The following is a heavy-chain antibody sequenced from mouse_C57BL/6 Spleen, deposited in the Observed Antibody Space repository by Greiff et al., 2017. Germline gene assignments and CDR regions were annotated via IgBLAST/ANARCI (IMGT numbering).Heavy chain of an antibody. CDR2: IDPEDGDT. CDR3: MIYYGNYYAMDY. D-gene: IGHD2-1*01. V-gene: IGHV14-1*01. CDR1: GFNIKDYY. Sequence: EVQLQQSGAELVRPGASVKLSCTASGFNIKDYYMHWVKQRPEQGLEWIGRIDPEDGDTEYAPKFQGKATMTADTSSNTAYLQLSSLTSEDTAVYYCMIYYGNYYAMDYWGQGTSVTVSS. J-gene: IGHJ4*01.